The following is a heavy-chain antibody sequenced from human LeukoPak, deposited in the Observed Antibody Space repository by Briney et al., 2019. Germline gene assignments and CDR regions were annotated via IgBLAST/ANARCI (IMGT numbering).Heavy chain of an antibody. D-gene: IGHD5-18*01. CDR2: INGHGDAT. Sequence: GGSLRLSCAASGFTFIDYSMNWVRQAPGKGLEWVSYINGHGDATYYADSVEGRFTISRDNAKKSLYLQMDSLRAEDTAVYYCARVLPRGYSCDYWGQGTLVTVSS. V-gene: IGHV3-48*01. J-gene: IGHJ4*02. CDR1: GFTFIDYS. CDR3: ARVLPRGYSCDY.